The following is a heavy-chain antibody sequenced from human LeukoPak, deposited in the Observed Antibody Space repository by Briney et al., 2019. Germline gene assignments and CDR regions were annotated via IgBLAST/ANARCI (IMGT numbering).Heavy chain of an antibody. D-gene: IGHD3-3*01. V-gene: IGHV4-31*03. CDR3: ARATTDWSGYYTDHWFDP. CDR2: IHPSGLL. CDR1: GAPFSSGDQY. J-gene: IGHJ5*02. Sequence: PSETLSLTCTVSGAPFSSGDQYWIWIRQSPGKGLEWIGSIHPSGLLYNNPSLESRATISIDTSKNQFCLKLSSVTAADTAVYYCARATTDWSGYYTDHWFDPWGQGTLVTVSS.